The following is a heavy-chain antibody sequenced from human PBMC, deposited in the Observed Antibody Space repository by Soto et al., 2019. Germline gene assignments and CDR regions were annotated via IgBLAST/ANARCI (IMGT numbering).Heavy chain of an antibody. CDR3: ARALPLGAYNDGMDV. V-gene: IGHV1-69*08. CDR1: GGTFRSYA. D-gene: IGHD3-16*01. CDR2: VSPILGTA. J-gene: IGHJ6*02. Sequence: QVQLVQSGADVKKPGSSVKVSCKASGGTFRSYAITWVRQALGQGLEWMGRVSPILGTADYAQRFQGRVTITADTSTSTGYMELTSRTSEDTAVYYCARALPLGAYNDGMDVWGQGTTVTVSS.